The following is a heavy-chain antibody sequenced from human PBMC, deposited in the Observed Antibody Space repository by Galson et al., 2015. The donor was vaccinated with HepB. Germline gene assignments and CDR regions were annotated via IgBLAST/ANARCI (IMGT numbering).Heavy chain of an antibody. Sequence: SLRLSCAASGFTFDDYGMHWVRQAPGKGLEWVSGINGNGDSTGYADSVKGRFTISRDNAESSLYLQMNSLRAEDTALYYCARPGVSAAGTYYYYYYCMDVWGQGTTVTVSS. V-gene: IGHV3-20*04. CDR2: INGNGDST. CDR3: ARPGVSAAGTYYYYYYCMDV. CDR1: GFTFDDYG. D-gene: IGHD6-13*01. J-gene: IGHJ6*02.